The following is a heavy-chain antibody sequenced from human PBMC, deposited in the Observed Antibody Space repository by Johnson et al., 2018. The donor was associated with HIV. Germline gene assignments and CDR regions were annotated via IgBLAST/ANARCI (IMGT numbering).Heavy chain of an antibody. CDR2: ISWNSGSI. J-gene: IGHJ3*02. D-gene: IGHD3-10*01. CDR1: GFTFDDYA. Sequence: VQLVESGGGLVQPGRSLRLSCAASGFTFDDYAMHWVRQAPGKGLEWVSGISWNSGSIGYADSVKGRFTISRDNAKNSLYLQMNSLRVEDTALYYCAKDLRWGDYAFDIWGQGTMVTVSS. CDR3: AKDLRWGDYAFDI. V-gene: IGHV3-9*01.